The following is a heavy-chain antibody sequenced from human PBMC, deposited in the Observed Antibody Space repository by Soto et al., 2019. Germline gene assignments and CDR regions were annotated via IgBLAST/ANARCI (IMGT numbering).Heavy chain of an antibody. D-gene: IGHD1-26*01. J-gene: IGHJ4*02. V-gene: IGHV3-23*01. CDR3: AKRYSGSYYVLDY. Sequence: GGSLRLSCAASGFTFSSYAMSWVRQAPGKGLEWVSAISGSGGSTYYADSVKGRFTISRDNSKNTLYLQMNSLRAEYTAVYYCAKRYSGSYYVLDYWDQGTLVTVSS. CDR2: ISGSGGST. CDR1: GFTFSSYA.